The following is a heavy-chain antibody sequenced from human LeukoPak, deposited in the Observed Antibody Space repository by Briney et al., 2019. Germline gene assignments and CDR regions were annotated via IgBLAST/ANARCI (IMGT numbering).Heavy chain of an antibody. CDR1: GFTFSSYW. V-gene: IGHV3-7*04. CDR2: IKQDGKEK. Sequence: GGSQSLSCRPSGFTFSSYWMRWARLAPGDGLEWVANIKQDGKEKFHLDCVEGRFTISRDNAKNSLYLQMNSLRAEDTAVYYCARVELRFGPPQTYYYYGMDVWGQGTTVTVSS. CDR3: ARVELRFGPPQTYYYYGMDV. D-gene: IGHD5-12*01. J-gene: IGHJ6*02.